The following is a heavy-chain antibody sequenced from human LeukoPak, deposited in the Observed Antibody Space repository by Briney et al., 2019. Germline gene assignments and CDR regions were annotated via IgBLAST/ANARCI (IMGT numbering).Heavy chain of an antibody. V-gene: IGHV1-46*01. CDR1: GYTFTSYY. Sequence: ASVKVSCKASGYTFTSYYMHWWRQAPGQGLEGMGIINPIVGSTSYAQKFQGRVTMTRDTSTSTVYMELSSLRSEDTAVYYCARAYCSGGSCYSRGEEFDYWGQGTLVTVSS. CDR2: INPIVGST. CDR3: ARAYCSGGSCYSRGEEFDY. D-gene: IGHD2-15*01. J-gene: IGHJ4*02.